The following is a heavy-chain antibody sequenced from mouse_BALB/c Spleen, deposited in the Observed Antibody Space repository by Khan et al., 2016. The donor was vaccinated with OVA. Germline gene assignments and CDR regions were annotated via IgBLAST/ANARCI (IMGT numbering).Heavy chain of an antibody. J-gene: IGHJ3*01. CDR3: ARRYEFFPY. CDR1: GYSFTVYY. CDR2: VNPNNGDT. V-gene: IGHV1-26*01. D-gene: IGHD2-12*01. Sequence: EVQLQESRPDLVKPGASVKISCKASGYSFTVYYMTWVKQSPGKSPEWIGRVNPNNGDTNYNQNFKGKAILNVDKSSNTAFMELRSLTSEDSAVFYCARRYEFFPYWGQGTLVTVSA.